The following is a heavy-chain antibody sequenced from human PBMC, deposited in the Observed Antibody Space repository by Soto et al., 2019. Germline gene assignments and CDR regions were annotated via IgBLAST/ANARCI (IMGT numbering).Heavy chain of an antibody. J-gene: IGHJ3*02. V-gene: IGHV5-51*01. D-gene: IGHD2-15*01. CDR1: GYGFRIHW. CDR2: IYPGNSNT. CDR3: ASDSHCDGGNCPMGGFDM. Sequence: GGSLKISCKGSGYGFRIHWVPWLRQMPANGLEWVGIIYPGNSNTMYIPSFQGQVTLSSDTALSPTYLQWDTLKPSDAAIYFCASDSHCDGGNCPMGGFDMWGQGAMVTVSS.